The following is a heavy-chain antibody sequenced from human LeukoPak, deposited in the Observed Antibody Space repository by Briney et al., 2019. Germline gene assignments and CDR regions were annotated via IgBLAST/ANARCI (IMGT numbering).Heavy chain of an antibody. CDR3: AKGGYCSSTSCYVGWFDP. CDR1: GFIFSSYV. Sequence: GGSLRLSCAASGFIFSSYVMNCVRQAPGKGLEWVSVISGGGGSTYYADSVKGRFTISRDNSKNTLFLQMNSLRAEDTAVYYCAKGGYCSSTSCYVGWFDPWGQGTLVTVSS. V-gene: IGHV3-23*01. D-gene: IGHD2-2*01. J-gene: IGHJ5*02. CDR2: ISGGGGST.